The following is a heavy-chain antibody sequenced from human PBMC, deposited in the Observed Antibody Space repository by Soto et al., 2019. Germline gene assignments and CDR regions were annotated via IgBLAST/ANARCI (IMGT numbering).Heavy chain of an antibody. Sequence: QVQLQQSGPGLVNPSQTLSLMCDISGDSVSSVTATWSWIRQSPSRGLEWLGRTYYRSKWYYDYAVSVKSRIVITPDTSKNQLTLDLNSVTPEDTAVYFCARDGSGFHWYFDVWGRGTLVTVSS. CDR3: ARDGSGFHWYFDV. J-gene: IGHJ2*01. D-gene: IGHD6-19*01. CDR2: TYYRSKWYY. CDR1: GDSVSSVTAT. V-gene: IGHV6-1*01.